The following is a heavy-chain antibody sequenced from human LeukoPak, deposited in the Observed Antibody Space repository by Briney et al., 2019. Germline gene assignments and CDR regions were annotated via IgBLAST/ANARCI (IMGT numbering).Heavy chain of an antibody. CDR3: ARGRRTFDY. J-gene: IGHJ4*02. V-gene: IGHV3-48*03. CDR1: GFTFSSYE. CDR2: ISGSGSTI. Sequence: GGSLRLSCVASGFTFSSYEMNWVRQAPGKGLEWVSYISGSGSTIFYTDSLKGRFTISRDNAKNSLYLQMNSLRAEDTAVYYCARGRRTFDYWGQGTLVTVSS.